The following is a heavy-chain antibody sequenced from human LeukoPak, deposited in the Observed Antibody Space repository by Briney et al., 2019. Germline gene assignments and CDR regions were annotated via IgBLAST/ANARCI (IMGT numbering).Heavy chain of an antibody. V-gene: IGHV1-3*01. Sequence: GASVKVSCKASGYTFTSYAMHWVRQAPGQRLEWMGWINAGNGNTKYSQKFQGRVTITRDTSASTAYMELSSLRSEDTAVYYCATGDQLLPVDAFDIWGQGTMVTVSS. CDR2: INAGNGNT. D-gene: IGHD2-2*01. CDR3: ATGDQLLPVDAFDI. J-gene: IGHJ3*02. CDR1: GYTFTSYA.